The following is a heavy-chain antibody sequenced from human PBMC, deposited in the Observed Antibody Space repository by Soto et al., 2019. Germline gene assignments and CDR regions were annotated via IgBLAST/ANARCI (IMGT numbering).Heavy chain of an antibody. Sequence: PGGSLRLSCAASGFTFKFYGMNWVRQAPGKGLEWISYITSSTTTTIFYADSVKGRFTISRDNVKNSLSLQMDSLRDEDTAVYYCARSIYWNDPSFAFDFSCQGITVTVSS. CDR3: ARSIYWNDPSFAFDF. J-gene: IGHJ3*01. D-gene: IGHD1-1*01. CDR1: GFTFKFYG. CDR2: ITSSTTTTI. V-gene: IGHV3-48*02.